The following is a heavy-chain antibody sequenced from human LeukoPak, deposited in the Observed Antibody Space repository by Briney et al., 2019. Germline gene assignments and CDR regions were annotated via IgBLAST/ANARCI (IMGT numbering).Heavy chain of an antibody. CDR1: GFAFSTYG. V-gene: IGHV3-33*01. CDR3: ARDQSGYTYGLDY. D-gene: IGHD5-18*01. Sequence: GGSLRLSCAASGFAFSTYGMHWVRQAPGKGLEWVAVIWYDGNNKDYVDSVKGRFTISRGNSKNTLYLQMNSLRAEDTAVYYCARDQSGYTYGLDYWGQGTLVTVSS. CDR2: IWYDGNNK. J-gene: IGHJ4*02.